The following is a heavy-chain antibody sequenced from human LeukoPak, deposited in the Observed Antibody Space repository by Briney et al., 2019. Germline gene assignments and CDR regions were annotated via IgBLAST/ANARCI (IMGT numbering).Heavy chain of an antibody. CDR3: ARVGYFDWLFSN. CDR2: IKQDGSEK. D-gene: IGHD3-9*01. J-gene: IGHJ4*02. V-gene: IGHV3-7*01. CDR1: GFAFGGYW. Sequence: GGSLRLSCVASGFAFGGYWMAWVRQAPGKGLEWVANIKQDGSEKYYVDSVKGRFTISRDNAKKSLYLQMDSLRADDTAVYYCARVGYFDWLFSNWGQGTLVTVSS.